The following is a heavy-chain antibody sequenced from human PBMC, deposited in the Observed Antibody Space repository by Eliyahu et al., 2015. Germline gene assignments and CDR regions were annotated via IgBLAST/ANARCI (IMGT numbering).Heavy chain of an antibody. Sequence: EVQLVQSGAEVKKPGESLKISCKGSGYSFTNYWIGWVRQMPGKGLEWMGIIYPGDSDTRYSPSFQGQVTISADKSVTTAYLQWNSLKASDTGMYYCARQLEGGGDSKWFDDWGQGTLVTVSS. CDR2: IYPGDSDT. V-gene: IGHV5-51*01. J-gene: IGHJ4*02. CDR1: GYSFTNYW. D-gene: IGHD2-21*02. CDR3: ARQLEGGGDSKWFDD.